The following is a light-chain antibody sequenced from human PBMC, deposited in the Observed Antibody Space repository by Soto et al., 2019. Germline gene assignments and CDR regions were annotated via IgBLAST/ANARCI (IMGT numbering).Light chain of an antibody. V-gene: IGKV3D-7*01. CDR2: GAS. Sequence: PGERVTLSCRASPSVSSSYLTGYQPKPGQAPRLLIYGASTSATGIPARFSGSGSGTDFTLTISSMQPEDFAVYYWQQDYNLPLYTFGQGTKLEIK. CDR3: QQDYNLPLYT. J-gene: IGKJ2*01. CDR1: PSVSSSY.